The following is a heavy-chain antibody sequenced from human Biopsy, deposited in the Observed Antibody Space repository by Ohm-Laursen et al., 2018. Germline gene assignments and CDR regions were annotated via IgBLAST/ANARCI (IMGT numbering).Heavy chain of an antibody. D-gene: IGHD3-22*01. CDR2: ISWSSDSI. J-gene: IGHJ3*02. V-gene: IGHV3-9*01. CDR1: GFRFDNTG. Sequence: SLRLSCSASGFRFDNTGMNWVRQGPGKGLEWVAGISWSSDSITYAKSVTGRFTISRDNGENFLYLQMSSLRPEDTALYYCTKNTQWEGSGYLDAFHIWGHGAMVTVSS. CDR3: TKNTQWEGSGYLDAFHI.